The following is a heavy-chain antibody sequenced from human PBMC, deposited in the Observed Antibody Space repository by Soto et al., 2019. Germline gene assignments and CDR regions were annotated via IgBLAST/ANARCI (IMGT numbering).Heavy chain of an antibody. CDR1: GGSISSSSYY. CDR3: ARTYYDFWSGYSPWSTFQH. Sequence: SETLSLTCTVSGGSISSSSYYWGWIRQPPGKGLEWIGSIYYSGSTYYNPSLKSRVTISVDTSKNQFSLKLSSVTAADTAVYYCARTYYDFWSGYSPWSTFQHWGQGTLVTVSS. J-gene: IGHJ1*01. V-gene: IGHV4-39*01. D-gene: IGHD3-3*01. CDR2: IYYSGST.